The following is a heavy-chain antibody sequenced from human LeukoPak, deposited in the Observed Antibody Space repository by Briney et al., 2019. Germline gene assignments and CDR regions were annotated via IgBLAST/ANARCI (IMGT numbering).Heavy chain of an antibody. V-gene: IGHV1-69*05. CDR1: GGTFSSYA. J-gene: IGHJ6*03. CDR3: ARVAYYYGSGSYYSYYYYYYYMDV. CDR2: IIPIFGTA. Sequence: SVKVSCKASGGTFSSYAISWVRQAPGQGLEWMGGIIPIFGTANYAQKFQGRVTITTDESTSTAYMELSSLRSEDTAVYYCARVAYYYGSGSYYSYYYYYYYMDVWGKGTTVTVSS. D-gene: IGHD3-10*01.